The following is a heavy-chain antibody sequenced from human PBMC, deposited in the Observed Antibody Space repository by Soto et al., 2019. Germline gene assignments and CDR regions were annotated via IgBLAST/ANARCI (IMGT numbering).Heavy chain of an antibody. Sequence: GGSLRLSCAASGFTFSDYYMSWIRQAPGKGLEWVSAISGSGGSTYYADSVKGRFTISRDNSKNTLYLQMNSLRAEDTAVYYCATRSIAAAGILYGMDVWGQGTTVTVSS. CDR3: ATRSIAAAGILYGMDV. CDR1: GFTFSDYY. D-gene: IGHD6-13*01. CDR2: ISGSGGST. V-gene: IGHV3-23*01. J-gene: IGHJ6*02.